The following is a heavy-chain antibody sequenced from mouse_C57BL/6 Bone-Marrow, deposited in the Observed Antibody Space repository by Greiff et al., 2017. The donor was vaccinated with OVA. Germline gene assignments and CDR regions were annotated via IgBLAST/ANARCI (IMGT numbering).Heavy chain of an antibody. CDR1: GFTFSDFY. J-gene: IGHJ1*03. Sequence: EVNLVESGGGLVQSGRSLRLSCATSGFTFSDFYMEWVRQAPGKGLEWIAASRNKANDYTTEYSASVKGRFIVSRDTSQSILYLQMNALRAEDTAIYYCAREAYGSSRYWYFDVWGTGTTVTVSS. V-gene: IGHV7-1*01. CDR2: SRNKANDYTT. D-gene: IGHD1-1*01. CDR3: AREAYGSSRYWYFDV.